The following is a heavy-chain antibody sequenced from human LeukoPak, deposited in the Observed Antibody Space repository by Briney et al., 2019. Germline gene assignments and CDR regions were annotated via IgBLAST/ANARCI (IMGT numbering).Heavy chain of an antibody. D-gene: IGHD3-16*02. J-gene: IGHJ4*02. Sequence: SETLSLTCTVSGGSVSSGSSYWSWIRQPPEKGLEWIGCVYYSGTTNYNPSLKSRVTISGDTSKNQFSLKLSSVPAAATAVNYCAIRSLRSGWDSFDYWGQGALVTVSS. CDR2: VYYSGTT. V-gene: IGHV4-61*01. CDR1: GGSVSSGSSY. CDR3: AIRSLRSGWDSFDY.